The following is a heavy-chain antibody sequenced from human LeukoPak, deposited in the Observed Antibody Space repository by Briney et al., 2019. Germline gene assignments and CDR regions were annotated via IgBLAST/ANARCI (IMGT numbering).Heavy chain of an antibody. CDR3: ARGSRVAVSGSRPFDP. J-gene: IGHJ5*02. Sequence: SETLSLTCAVSGGSFSTYYWSLIRQPPRKGLEWIGEINHSGSTKYNPSLKSRVTISIDTSKNQFSLKLNSVTAADTALYYCARGSRVAVSGSRPFDPWGQGTLVTVSS. D-gene: IGHD6-13*01. CDR2: INHSGST. V-gene: IGHV4-34*01. CDR1: GGSFSTYY.